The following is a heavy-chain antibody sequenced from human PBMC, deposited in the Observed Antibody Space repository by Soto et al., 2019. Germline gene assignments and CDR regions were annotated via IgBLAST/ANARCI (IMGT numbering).Heavy chain of an antibody. Sequence: GGSLRLSCAASGFTFSSYSMNWVRQAPGKGLEWVSSISSSSSYIYYADSVKGRFTISRDNAKNALYLQMNTLRPEDTGVYYCARVTPGNNLYYLSRLDFSGQGTSDTVSS. CDR3: ARVTPGNNLYYLSRLDF. J-gene: IGHJ6*02. CDR1: GFTFSSYS. CDR2: ISSSSSYI. D-gene: IGHD3-22*01. V-gene: IGHV3-21*01.